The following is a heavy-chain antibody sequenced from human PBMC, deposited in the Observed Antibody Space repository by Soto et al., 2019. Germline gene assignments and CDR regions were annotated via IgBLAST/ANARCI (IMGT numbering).Heavy chain of an antibody. CDR3: ARAGGAVAGTLDRFDP. D-gene: IGHD6-19*01. Sequence: ASVKVSCKASGYTFTSYYMHWVRQAPGQGLEWMGIINPSGGSTSYAQKFQGRVTMTRDTSTSTVYMELSSLRSEDTAVYYCARAGGAVAGTLDRFDPWGQGTLVTVSS. CDR2: INPSGGST. V-gene: IGHV1-46*01. CDR1: GYTFTSYY. J-gene: IGHJ5*02.